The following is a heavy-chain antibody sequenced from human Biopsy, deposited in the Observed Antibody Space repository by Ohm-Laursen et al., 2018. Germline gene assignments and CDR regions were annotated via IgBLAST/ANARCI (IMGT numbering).Heavy chain of an antibody. D-gene: IGHD3-3*01. J-gene: IGHJ4*02. Sequence: GASVKVSCKASSYTFSMYAIIWVRQAPGQGLEWMGWSSAYNGKTNYAQKFQGRLTMTTDTSTSTAYMELRSLRSDDTAVYYCARDRPSVSTYGVDWGQGTLVTVFS. CDR2: SSAYNGKT. CDR3: ARDRPSVSTYGVD. CDR1: SYTFSMYA. V-gene: IGHV1-18*01.